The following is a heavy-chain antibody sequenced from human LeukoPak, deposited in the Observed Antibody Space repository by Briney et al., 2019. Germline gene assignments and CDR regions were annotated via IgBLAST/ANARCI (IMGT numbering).Heavy chain of an antibody. V-gene: IGHV3-15*01. D-gene: IGHD3-10*01. CDR2: IKRKIDGGTT. Sequence: GGSLRLSCAASGLTFSDASMSWVRQAPGKGLEWVGRIKRKIDGGTTDSAAPVNGRFIISRDDSQNTLYLQMNSLKTEDTGVYYCAISGTGVRGSRYMYWGQGTLVTVSS. CDR3: AISGTGVRGSRYMY. J-gene: IGHJ4*02. CDR1: GLTFSDAS.